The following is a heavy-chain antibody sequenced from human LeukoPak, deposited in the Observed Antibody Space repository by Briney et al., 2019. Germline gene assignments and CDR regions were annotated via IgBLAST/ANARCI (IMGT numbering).Heavy chain of an antibody. V-gene: IGHV3-21*01. CDR3: ARDRSTGTTDY. J-gene: IGHJ4*02. CDR2: ISSSSSYI. CDR1: GFTFSSYS. Sequence: GGSLRLSCAASGFTFSSYSMNWVRQAPGKGLEWVLSISSSSSYIYYADSVKGRFTISRDNAKNSLYLQMNSLRAEDTAVYYCARDRSTGTTDYWGQGTLVTVSS. D-gene: IGHD1-1*01.